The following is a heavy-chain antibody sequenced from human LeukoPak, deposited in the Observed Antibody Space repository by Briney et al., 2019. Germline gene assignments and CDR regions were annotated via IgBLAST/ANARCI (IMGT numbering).Heavy chain of an antibody. V-gene: IGHV4-4*07. CDR2: IYTGGTT. Sequence: PSETLSLTCTVSGGSISSYYWSWIRPPAGKGLEWIGRIYTGGTTNSHTSLKSRVTMSVDTSSKQFSRQLSSVNAADTAVYYWAGGGVVPDDSGSFDYWGQGTLVTVSS. D-gene: IGHD2-2*01. J-gene: IGHJ4*02. CDR3: AGGGVVPDDSGSFDY. CDR1: GGSISSYY.